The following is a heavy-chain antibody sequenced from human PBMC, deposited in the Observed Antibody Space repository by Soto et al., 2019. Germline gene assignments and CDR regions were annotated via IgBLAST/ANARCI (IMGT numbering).Heavy chain of an antibody. D-gene: IGHD5-18*01. V-gene: IGHV4-31*11. CDR1: GGSISSGGYS. CDR3: ARGGRGYSYGLLDY. CDR2: IYYSGST. Sequence: SETLSLTCAVSGGSISSGGYSWSWIRQPPGKGLEWIGYIYYSGSTYYNPSLKSRVTISVDTSKNQFSLKLSSVTAADTAVYYCARGGRGYSYGLLDYWGQGTLVTVSS. J-gene: IGHJ4*02.